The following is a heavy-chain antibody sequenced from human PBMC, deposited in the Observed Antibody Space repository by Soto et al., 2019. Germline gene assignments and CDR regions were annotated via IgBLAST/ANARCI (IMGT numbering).Heavy chain of an antibody. V-gene: IGHV3-30*18. CDR1: GFTFSSYG. CDR2: ISYDGSSK. CDR3: AKDGTHYGGNSFHGY. Sequence: QVQLVESGGGVVQPGRSLRLSCAASGFTFSSYGMHWVRQAPGKGLEWVAVISYDGSSKYYADSVKGRFTISRDNSKNTLYLQMNSLRAEDTAVYYCAKDGTHYGGNSFHGYWGQGTLVTVSS. J-gene: IGHJ4*02. D-gene: IGHD4-17*01.